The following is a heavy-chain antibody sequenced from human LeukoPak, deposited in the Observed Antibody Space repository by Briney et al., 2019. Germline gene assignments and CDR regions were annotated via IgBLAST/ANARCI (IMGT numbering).Heavy chain of an antibody. J-gene: IGHJ4*02. D-gene: IGHD5-18*01. CDR3: ARDRMVTYFDY. CDR2: IWYDGSNK. CDR1: GFTFSDYY. Sequence: GGSLRLSCAASGFTFSDYYMSWIRQAPGKGLEWVAVIWYDGSNKYYADSVKGRFTISRDNSKNTLYLQMNSLRAEDTAMYYCARDRMVTYFDYWGQGTLVTVSS. V-gene: IGHV3-33*08.